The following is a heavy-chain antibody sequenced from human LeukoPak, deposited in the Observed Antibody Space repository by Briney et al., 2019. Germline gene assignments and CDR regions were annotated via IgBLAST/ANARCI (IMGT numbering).Heavy chain of an antibody. V-gene: IGHV3-7*01. D-gene: IGHD4-17*01. Sequence: GGSLRLSCGASGFTFSRFWMSWVRQAPGKGLEWVANIKEDGSEKYYVDSVKGRFTISRDNAKNSLFLQMNSLRADDTAVYYCARRPYRDYGKEYFYMDIWGKGTTVTVSS. CDR1: GFTFSRFW. CDR2: IKEDGSEK. J-gene: IGHJ6*03. CDR3: ARRPYRDYGKEYFYMDI.